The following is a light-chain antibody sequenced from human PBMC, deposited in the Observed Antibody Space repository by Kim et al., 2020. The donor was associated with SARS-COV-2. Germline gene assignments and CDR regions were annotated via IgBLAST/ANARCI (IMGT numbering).Light chain of an antibody. J-gene: IGLJ3*02. CDR1: SNGIGVYNS. V-gene: IGLV2-11*01. CDR3: CSYAGSYTLV. CDR2: DVS. Sequence: GQSVTIPCTGTSNGIGVYNSVSWFQQHPGKAPKLMIYDVSQRPSGVPDRFSGSKSGNTASLTISGLQAEDEADYYCCSYAGSYTLVFGGGTQLTVL.